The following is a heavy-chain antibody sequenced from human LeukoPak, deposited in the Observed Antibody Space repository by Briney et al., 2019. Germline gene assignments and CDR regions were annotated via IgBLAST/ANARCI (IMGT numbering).Heavy chain of an antibody. CDR3: ARGRSGWSPFDY. CDR2: INHSGST. D-gene: IGHD6-19*01. V-gene: IGHV4-34*01. Sequence: SETLSLTCAVYGGSFSGYYWSWIRQPPGKGLEWIGEINHSGSTNYNPSLKSRVTISVDASKNQFSLKLSSVTAADTAVYYCARGRSGWSPFDYWGQGTLVTVSS. J-gene: IGHJ4*02. CDR1: GGSFSGYY.